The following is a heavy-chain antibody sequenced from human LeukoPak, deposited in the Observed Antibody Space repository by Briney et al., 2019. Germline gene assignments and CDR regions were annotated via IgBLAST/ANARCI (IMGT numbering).Heavy chain of an antibody. Sequence: ASETLSLTCTVSGGAITGGGYSWNWIRQPPGKGLEWVGCIYDRGPTYYNPSLKSRITISVDRPKNQFFLNVTSVTAADTAVYYCARSRQGSGLLNYWGQGNLVAVSS. J-gene: IGHJ4*02. CDR2: IYDRGPT. CDR1: GGAITGGGYS. CDR3: ARSRQGSGLLNY. D-gene: IGHD3-10*01. V-gene: IGHV4-30-2*01.